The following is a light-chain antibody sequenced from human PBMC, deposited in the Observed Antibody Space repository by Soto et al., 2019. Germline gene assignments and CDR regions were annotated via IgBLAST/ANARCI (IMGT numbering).Light chain of an antibody. CDR2: EVN. Sequence: QPVLTQPPSASGSPGQSVTISCTGTSSDVGAYNYVSWYQQYPGKAPKLMIYEVNKRPSGVPDRFSGSKSGKTASLTVSGLQPEDEDDYHCTSYAGSNIWVFGGGTKVTVL. V-gene: IGLV2-8*01. J-gene: IGLJ3*02. CDR3: TSYAGSNIWV. CDR1: SSDVGAYNY.